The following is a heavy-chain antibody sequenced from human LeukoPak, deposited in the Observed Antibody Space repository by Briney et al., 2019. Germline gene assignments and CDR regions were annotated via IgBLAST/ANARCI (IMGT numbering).Heavy chain of an antibody. J-gene: IGHJ3*02. CDR2: ISYSGST. Sequence: TSETLSLTCSVSGGSISSYYWSWIRQPPGKGLEWIGYISYSGSTNYSPSLKSRVTISVDTSKNQFSLKLGAVTAADTAVYYCARRRAATYTFYYASSGYADAFDIWGQGTMVTVSS. CDR1: GGSISSYY. CDR3: ARRRAATYTFYYASSGYADAFDI. V-gene: IGHV4-59*08. D-gene: IGHD3-22*01.